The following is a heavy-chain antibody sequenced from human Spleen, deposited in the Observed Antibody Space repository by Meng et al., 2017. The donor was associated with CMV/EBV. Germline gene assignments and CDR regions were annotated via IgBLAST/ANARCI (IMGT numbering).Heavy chain of an antibody. D-gene: IGHD1-20*01. V-gene: IGHV3-23*01. CDR1: GFTFSSYA. J-gene: IGHJ4*02. CDR3: AKSSSRITATNNYFDY. Sequence: GESLKISCAASGFTFSSYAMSWVRQAPGKGLEWVSAISGSGGSTYYADSVKGRFTISRDNSRNTLDLQMTSLRAEDTAVYYCAKSSSRITATNNYFDYWGQGTLVTVSS. CDR2: ISGSGGST.